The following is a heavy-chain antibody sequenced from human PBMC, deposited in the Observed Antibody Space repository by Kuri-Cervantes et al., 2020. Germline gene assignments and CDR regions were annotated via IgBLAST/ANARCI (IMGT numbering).Heavy chain of an antibody. J-gene: IGHJ5*02. Sequence: SETLSLTCTVSGGSISSSSYYWGWIRQPPGKGLEWIGSIYYSGSTNYNPSLKSRVTISVDTSKNQFSLKLSSVTAADTAVYYCARGVLVVNNDWFDPWGQGTLVTVSS. D-gene: IGHD3-22*01. CDR1: GGSISSSSYY. V-gene: IGHV4-39*07. CDR2: IYYSGST. CDR3: ARGVLVVNNDWFDP.